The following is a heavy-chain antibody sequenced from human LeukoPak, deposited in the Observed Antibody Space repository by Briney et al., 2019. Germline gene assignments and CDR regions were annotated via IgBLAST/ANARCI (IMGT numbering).Heavy chain of an antibody. V-gene: IGHV1-69*13. CDR3: ARDRGYSYAKKSSEYYYMDV. J-gene: IGHJ6*03. CDR1: GYTFTGYY. D-gene: IGHD5-18*01. Sequence: SVKVSCKASGYTFTGYYMHWVRQAPGQGLEWMGGIIPIFGTTTYAQKLQGRVRITADESTSTAYMELSSLRSEDTAVYYCARDRGYSYAKKSSEYYYMDVWGKGTTVTMSS. CDR2: IIPIFGTT.